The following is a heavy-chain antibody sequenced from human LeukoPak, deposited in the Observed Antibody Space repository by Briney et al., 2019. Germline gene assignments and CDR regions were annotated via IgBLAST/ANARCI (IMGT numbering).Heavy chain of an antibody. CDR1: GYTFTSYD. CDR2: MNPKSGNT. CDR3: ARGITHKRRGHDY. Sequence: ASVTASCTASGYTFTSYDINWVRQAPGQGQEWMGWMNPKSGNTGYAQKFQGRVTMTRNTSISTAYMELSSLRSEDTAVYYCARGITHKRRGHDYWGQGTLVTVSS. V-gene: IGHV1-8*01. D-gene: IGHD3-10*01. J-gene: IGHJ4*02.